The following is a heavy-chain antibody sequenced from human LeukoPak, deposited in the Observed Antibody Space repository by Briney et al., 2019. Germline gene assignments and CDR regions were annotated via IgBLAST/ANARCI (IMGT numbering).Heavy chain of an antibody. Sequence: PWVYLRLSSAASGFTFDDIGLSWLPQAPGQGLKWVTGINWNSGSTGYGDSVKGRFTISRDNAKNSLYLQMNSLRAEDTAVYYCAREYGVSSFETPGSYYYMDVWGKGTTVTVSS. CDR3: AREYGVSSFETPGSYYYMDV. J-gene: IGHJ6*03. V-gene: IGHV3-20*03. CDR2: INWNSGST. CDR1: GFTFDDIG. D-gene: IGHD3-16*01.